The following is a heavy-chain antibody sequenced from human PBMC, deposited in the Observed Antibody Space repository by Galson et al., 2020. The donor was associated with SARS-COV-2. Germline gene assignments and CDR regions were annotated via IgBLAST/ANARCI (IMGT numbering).Heavy chain of an antibody. J-gene: IGHJ6*02. Sequence: GGSLRLSCAASGFTFSSYSMNWVRQAPGKGLEWVSSISSSSSYIYYADSVKGRFTISRDNAKNSLYLQMNSLRAEDTAVYYCARDLLEPYYDFWSSYYYGMDVWGQGTTVTVSS. CDR1: GFTFSSYS. CDR2: ISSSSSYI. V-gene: IGHV3-21*01. CDR3: ARDLLEPYYDFWSSYYYGMDV. D-gene: IGHD3-3*01.